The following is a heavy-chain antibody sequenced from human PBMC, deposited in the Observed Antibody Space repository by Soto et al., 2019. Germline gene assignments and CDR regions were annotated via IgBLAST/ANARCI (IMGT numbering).Heavy chain of an antibody. V-gene: IGHV3-23*01. CDR2: ISGSGGST. D-gene: IGHD1-26*01. Sequence: LGGSLRLSCAASGFSFSSYAMSWVRQAPGKGLEWVSGISGSGGSTYYADSVKGRFTISRDDSNNTLYLQMNSLRAEDTAVDYCAKGYSGSSVPYIDSWRQGNLVTVSA. CDR3: AKGYSGSSVPYIDS. CDR1: GFSFSSYA. J-gene: IGHJ4*02.